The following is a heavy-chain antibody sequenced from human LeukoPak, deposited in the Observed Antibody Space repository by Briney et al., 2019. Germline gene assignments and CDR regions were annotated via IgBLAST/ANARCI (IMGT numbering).Heavy chain of an antibody. CDR1: GGTFISYA. Sequence: GASVKVSCKASGGTFISYAISWVRQAPGQGLEWMGGIIPIFGTANYAQKFQGRVTITTDESTSTAYMELSSLRSEDTAVYYCARGPLSRDGYNFADYWGQGTLVTVSS. V-gene: IGHV1-69*05. J-gene: IGHJ4*02. D-gene: IGHD5-24*01. CDR2: IIPIFGTA. CDR3: ARGPLSRDGYNFADY.